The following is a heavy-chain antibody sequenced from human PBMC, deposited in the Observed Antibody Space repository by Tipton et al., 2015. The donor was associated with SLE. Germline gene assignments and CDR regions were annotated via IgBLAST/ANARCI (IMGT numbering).Heavy chain of an antibody. CDR3: ARRYIKQWLAGAFDI. Sequence: TLSLTCTVSGGSISSYYRSWIRQPPGKGLEWIGYIYYSGSTNYNPSLKSQVTISVDTSKNQFSLKLSSVTAADTAVYYCARRYIKQWLAGAFDISGQGTMVTVSS. CDR1: GGSISSYY. D-gene: IGHD6-19*01. V-gene: IGHV4-59*01. J-gene: IGHJ3*02. CDR2: IYYSGST.